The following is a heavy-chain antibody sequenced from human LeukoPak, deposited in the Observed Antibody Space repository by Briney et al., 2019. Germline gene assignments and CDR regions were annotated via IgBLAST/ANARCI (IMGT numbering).Heavy chain of an antibody. CDR3: AKTFSSDWYFDY. Sequence: GGSLRLSCAASGFTFSNDWMCWVRQAPGKGLEWVAFIRYDGNNKYYPDSVKGRFTISRDNSKNTLYLQMNSLRAEDTAVYYCAKTFSSDWYFDYWGQGTLVTVAS. V-gene: IGHV3-30*02. D-gene: IGHD6-25*01. CDR2: IRYDGNNK. CDR1: GFTFSNDW. J-gene: IGHJ4*02.